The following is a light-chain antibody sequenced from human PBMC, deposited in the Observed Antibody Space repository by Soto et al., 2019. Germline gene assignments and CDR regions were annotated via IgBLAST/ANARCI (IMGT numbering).Light chain of an antibody. V-gene: IGKV1-5*02. J-gene: IGKJ1*01. CDR3: QQYDSYSPRT. Sequence: DIQMTQSPSTLSASVGDRVTIICRASQNINSWVAWYQQKPGKAPKALIYDASSLESGVPSRFSGSGSGTYFTLTITSQQPDDFATYYCQQYDSYSPRTFGQGTKVEIK. CDR2: DAS. CDR1: QNINSW.